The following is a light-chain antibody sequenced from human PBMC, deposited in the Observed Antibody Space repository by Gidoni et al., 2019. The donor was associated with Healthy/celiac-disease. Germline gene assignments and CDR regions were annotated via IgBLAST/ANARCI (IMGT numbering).Light chain of an antibody. J-gene: IGKJ1*01. Sequence: EIVLTKSPATLSLSPGERATLSCRASQSVSSYFAWYQQKPGQAPRLLIYDASNRATGIPARFSGSGSGTDFTLTISSLEPEDFAVYYCQQRSNWPPTFGQXTKVEIK. V-gene: IGKV3-11*01. CDR1: QSVSSY. CDR3: QQRSNWPPT. CDR2: DAS.